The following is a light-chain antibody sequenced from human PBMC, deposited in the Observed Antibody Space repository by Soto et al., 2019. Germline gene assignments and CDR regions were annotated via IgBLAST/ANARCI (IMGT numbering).Light chain of an antibody. CDR1: QSITRD. CDR3: QEYTKWPGT. Sequence: EIVMTQFPASLSVSPGERVTLSCRASQSITRDLAWYQQKPGQAPRLLAFAASFRATDIPPRFSGSGSGTDFTLTINSLQSEDFGRYFCQEYTKWPGTFGQGTKVDIK. J-gene: IGKJ1*01. CDR2: AAS. V-gene: IGKV3-15*01.